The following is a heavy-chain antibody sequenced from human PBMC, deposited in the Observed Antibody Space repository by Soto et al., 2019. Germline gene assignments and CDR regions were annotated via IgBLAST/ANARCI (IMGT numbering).Heavy chain of an antibody. V-gene: IGHV4-39*01. J-gene: IGHJ4*02. D-gene: IGHD3-16*01. CDR3: ATHLGNYDDWVFDF. CDR1: GASISESSHY. Sequence: QLLLQESGPGLVKPSETLSLTCAVSGASISESSHYWAWIRQPPGKGLEWIASIYYTGRTYYNPPLRGRLSIYIVMSKDLFSLNLSSVTAADMAVYFCATHLGNYDDWVFDFWGQGTLVPVSS. CDR2: IYYTGRT.